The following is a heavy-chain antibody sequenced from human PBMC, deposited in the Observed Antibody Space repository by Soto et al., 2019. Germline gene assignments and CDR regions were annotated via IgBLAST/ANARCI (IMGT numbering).Heavy chain of an antibody. Sequence: QLQLQESGPGLVKPSETLSLTCTVSGGSISSSSYYWGWIRQAPGKGLEWIGRMYYSGSTYYNPSLKSRITIPVDTSKNQFSLKLSSVTAADTAVYYCARHIDYWGQGTLVTVSS. CDR3: ARHIDY. J-gene: IGHJ4*02. V-gene: IGHV4-39*01. CDR2: MYYSGST. CDR1: GGSISSSSYY.